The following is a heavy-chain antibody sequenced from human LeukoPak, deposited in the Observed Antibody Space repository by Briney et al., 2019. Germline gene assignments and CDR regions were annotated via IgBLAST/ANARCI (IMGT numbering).Heavy chain of an antibody. V-gene: IGHV3-23*01. CDR1: GVTLSSYA. D-gene: IGHD4/OR15-4a*01. Sequence: GGSLRLSCEASGVTLSSYAMSWARQAPGKGLEWVSGISSSGSGGNTYYADSVKGRFTVSRDNSKNTLFLQMNSLRAEDTAIYYCAKERDYGPADYWGQGTLVTVSS. J-gene: IGHJ4*02. CDR2: ISSSGSGGNT. CDR3: AKERDYGPADY.